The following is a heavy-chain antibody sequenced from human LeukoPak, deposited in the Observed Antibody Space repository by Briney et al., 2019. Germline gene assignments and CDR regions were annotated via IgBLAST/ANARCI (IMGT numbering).Heavy chain of an antibody. CDR3: ARAEWSNWYFDL. CDR2: IKQDGSEK. J-gene: IGHJ2*01. Sequence: GGSLRLSCAASGFTFSSYEMSWVRQAPGKGLEWVANIKQDGSEKYYVDSVKGRFTLSRDSAKNSLYLQMNSLRAEDTAVYYCARAEWSNWYFDLWGRGTLVTVSS. CDR1: GFTFSSYE. V-gene: IGHV3-7*03. D-gene: IGHD3-3*01.